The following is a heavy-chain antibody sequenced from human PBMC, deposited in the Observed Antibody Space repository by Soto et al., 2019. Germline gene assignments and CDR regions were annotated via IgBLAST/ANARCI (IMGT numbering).Heavy chain of an antibody. Sequence: GASVKVSCKAIGYSFTSHYMHWVRQAPGQGLEWMGTIYPGGVNIGYAQKFKGRVTMTKDTSTSTVYMELNSLTSEDTAVYYCARDGLAYCGGDCSTVEQNWFDPWGQGTLVTVSS. CDR2: IYPGGVNI. J-gene: IGHJ5*02. D-gene: IGHD2-21*02. V-gene: IGHV1-46*01. CDR3: ARDGLAYCGGDCSTVEQNWFDP. CDR1: GYSFTSHY.